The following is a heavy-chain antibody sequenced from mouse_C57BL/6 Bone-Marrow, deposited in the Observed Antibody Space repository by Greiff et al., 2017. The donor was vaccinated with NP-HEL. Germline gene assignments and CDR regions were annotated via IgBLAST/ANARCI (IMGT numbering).Heavy chain of an antibody. CDR3: ASRGYYGSSPAWFAY. V-gene: IGHV2-6*01. Sequence: VQGVESGPGLVAPSQSLSITCTVSGFSLTSYGVDWVRQSPGKGLEWLGVIWGVGSTNYNSALKSRLSISKDDSKRQVFLKMNSLQTDDSAMYSCASRGYYGSSPAWFAYWGQGTLVTVSA. D-gene: IGHD1-1*01. CDR1: GFSLTSYG. J-gene: IGHJ3*01. CDR2: IWGVGST.